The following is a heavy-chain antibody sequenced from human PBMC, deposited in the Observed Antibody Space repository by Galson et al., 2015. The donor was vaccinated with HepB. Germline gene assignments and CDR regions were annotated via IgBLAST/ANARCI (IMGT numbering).Heavy chain of an antibody. V-gene: IGHV1-69*13. Sequence: SVKVSCKASGGTFSSYAISWVRQAPGQGLEWMGGIIPIFGTANYAQKFQGRVTITADESTSTAYMELSSLRSEDTAVYYCARDLSEYQLLYRERNYYYYYMDVWGKGTTVTVSS. CDR2: IIPIFGTA. CDR1: GGTFSSYA. D-gene: IGHD2-2*02. CDR3: ARDLSEYQLLYRERNYYYYYMDV. J-gene: IGHJ6*03.